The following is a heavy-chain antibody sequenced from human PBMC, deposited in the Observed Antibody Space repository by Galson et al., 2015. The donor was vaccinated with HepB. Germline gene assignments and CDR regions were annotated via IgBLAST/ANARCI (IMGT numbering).Heavy chain of an antibody. CDR3: ARTFRGYSYGPFDY. CDR2: ISSSSSYI. J-gene: IGHJ4*02. CDR1: GFTFSSYS. Sequence: LRLSCAASGFTFSSYSMNWVRQAPGKGLEWVSSISSSSSYIYYADSVKGRFTISRDNAKNSLYLQMNSLRAEDTAVYYCARTFRGYSYGPFDYWGQGTLVTVSS. D-gene: IGHD5-18*01. V-gene: IGHV3-21*01.